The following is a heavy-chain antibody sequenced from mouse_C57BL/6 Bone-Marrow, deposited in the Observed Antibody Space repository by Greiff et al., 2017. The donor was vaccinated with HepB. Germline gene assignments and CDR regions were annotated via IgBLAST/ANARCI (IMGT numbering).Heavy chain of an antibody. V-gene: IGHV7-1*01. Sequence: EVMLVESGGGLVQSGRSLRLSCATSGFTFSDFYMEWVRQAPGKGLEWIAASRNKANDYTTEYSASVKGRFIVSRDTSQSILYLQMNALRAEDTAIYYCARDADGYYGAMDYWGQGTSVTVSS. J-gene: IGHJ4*01. D-gene: IGHD2-3*01. CDR3: ARDADGYYGAMDY. CDR2: SRNKANDYTT. CDR1: GFTFSDFY.